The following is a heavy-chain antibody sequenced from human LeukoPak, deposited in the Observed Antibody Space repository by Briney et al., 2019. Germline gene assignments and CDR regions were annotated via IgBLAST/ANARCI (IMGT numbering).Heavy chain of an antibody. CDR3: VRDSGGFIGGIYYDAFDI. V-gene: IGHV3-7*01. CDR2: MWQEGSLQ. CDR1: GFPFSKYW. Sequence: GGSLRLSCAASGFPFSKYWMIWVRQAPPKGLEGVANMWQEGSLQYYVDSVKGRFTISRDNPKNSLYLKLNSLRVEDTAVYYCVRDSGGFIGGIYYDAFDIWGQGTMGSVSS. D-gene: IGHD2-8*02. J-gene: IGHJ3*02.